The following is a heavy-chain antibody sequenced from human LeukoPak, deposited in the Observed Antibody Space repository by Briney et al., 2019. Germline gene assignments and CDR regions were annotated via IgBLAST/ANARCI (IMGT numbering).Heavy chain of an antibody. CDR2: MKQDGSEE. CDR1: GFTFSSYW. D-gene: IGHD3-10*01. Sequence: SGGSLRLSCAASGFTFSSYWMSWTRQAPGKGLKWVANMKQDGSEEYYVDSVQGRFTISRDNAKNSLYLQMNSLRAEDTAVYYCARGGNYGYYYYYYMDVWGKGATVTVSS. CDR3: ARGGNYGYYYYYYMDV. V-gene: IGHV3-7*01. J-gene: IGHJ6*03.